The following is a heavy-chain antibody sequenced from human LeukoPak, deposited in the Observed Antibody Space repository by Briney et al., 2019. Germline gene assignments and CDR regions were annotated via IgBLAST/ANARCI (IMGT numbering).Heavy chain of an antibody. V-gene: IGHV3-30*04. D-gene: IGHD2-15*01. CDR2: ISYDETEK. J-gene: IGHJ4*02. Sequence: GGSLRLSCAASGFTFSSYSLHWVRQAPGKGLEWVTVISYDETEKYYADSVKGRFTISRDNSKNTLYLQMNSLRAEDTAVYYCAKETDIVAEGIDYWGQGTLVTVSA. CDR3: AKETDIVAEGIDY. CDR1: GFTFSSYS.